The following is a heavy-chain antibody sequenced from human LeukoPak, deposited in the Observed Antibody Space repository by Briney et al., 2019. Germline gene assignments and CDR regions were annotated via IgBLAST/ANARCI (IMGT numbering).Heavy chain of an antibody. V-gene: IGHV3-48*01. D-gene: IGHD2-2*01. CDR3: ARDSRSHCGTDACYGPYFDY. J-gene: IGHJ4*02. CDR2: FRNSSTTI. CDR1: GFSFSAYS. Sequence: PGGPLRLSCEASGFSFSAYSMSWVRQAPGKGLEWISYFRNSSTTIYYADSVKGRFTISRDNAENSVYLQMNSLRVEDTAVYFCARDSRSHCGTDACYGPYFDYWGQGILVTVSS.